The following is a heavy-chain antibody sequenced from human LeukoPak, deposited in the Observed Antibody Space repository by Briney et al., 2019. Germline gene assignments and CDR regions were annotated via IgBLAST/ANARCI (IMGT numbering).Heavy chain of an antibody. CDR1: GGSFSSYY. V-gene: IGHV4-39*01. CDR3: ARTELWFGESVFDY. J-gene: IGHJ4*02. CDR2: IYYSGST. D-gene: IGHD3-10*01. Sequence: PSETLSLTCAVYGGSFSSYYWGWIRQPPGKGLEWIGSIYYSGSTYYNPSLKSRVTISVDTSKNQFSLKLSSVTAADTAVYYCARTELWFGESVFDYWGQGTLVTVSS.